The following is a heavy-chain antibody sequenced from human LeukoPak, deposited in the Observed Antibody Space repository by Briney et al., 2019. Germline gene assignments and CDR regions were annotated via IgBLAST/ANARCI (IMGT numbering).Heavy chain of an antibody. D-gene: IGHD3-22*01. CDR2: INPSGGST. CDR1: GYTFTSYY. CDR3: ARGGSYYYDSSGYSAPVAPGWFDP. Sequence: ASVKVSCKASGYTFTSYYMHWVRQAPGQGLEWMGIINPSGGSTSYAQKFQGRVTMPRDTSTSTVYMELSSLRSEDTAVYYCARGGSYYYDSSGYSAPVAPGWFDPWGQGTLVTVSS. V-gene: IGHV1-46*01. J-gene: IGHJ5*02.